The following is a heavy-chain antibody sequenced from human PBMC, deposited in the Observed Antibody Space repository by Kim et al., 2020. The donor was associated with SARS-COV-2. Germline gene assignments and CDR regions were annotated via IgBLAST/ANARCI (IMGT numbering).Heavy chain of an antibody. CDR1: GGPFSGYF. D-gene: IGHD1-1*01. Sequence: SQTLSLTCAVSGGPFSGYFWSWIREPPGKGLECIGEVDHSGSATYNPSLQSRLTMSADTSKNQVSLHLRSVTAADSGVYYCARAHGNTWTHWGQGTQVTVSS. V-gene: IGHV4-34*01. CDR2: VDHSGSA. J-gene: IGHJ4*02. CDR3: ARAHGNTWTH.